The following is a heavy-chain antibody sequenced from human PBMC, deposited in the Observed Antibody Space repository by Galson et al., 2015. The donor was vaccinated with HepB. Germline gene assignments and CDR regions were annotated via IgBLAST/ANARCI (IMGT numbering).Heavy chain of an antibody. CDR3: ARDRSYGSGSQLKGYGMDV. CDR2: ISWNSGSI. J-gene: IGHJ6*02. V-gene: IGHV3-9*01. D-gene: IGHD3-10*01. CDR1: GFTFDDYA. Sequence: SLRLSCAASGFTFDDYAMHWVRQAPGKGLECVSGISWNSGSIGYADSVKGRFTISRDNAKNSLYLQMNSLRAEDTAVYYCARDRSYGSGSQLKGYGMDVWGQGTTVTVSS.